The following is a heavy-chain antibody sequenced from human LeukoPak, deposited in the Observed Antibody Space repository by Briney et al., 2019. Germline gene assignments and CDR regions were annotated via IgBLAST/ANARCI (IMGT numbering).Heavy chain of an antibody. D-gene: IGHD3-3*01. Sequence: GGPLRLSCAGSGFNFSSFVMTWVRQAPGKGLEWVSSVSASGRGTYYADSVKGRFTISRDNSKNTLYLQVNSLRAEDTAVYHCAKKSPIFGVVIPLFDYWGQGTLVSVSS. CDR2: VSASGRGT. CDR3: AKKSPIFGVVIPLFDY. J-gene: IGHJ4*02. CDR1: GFNFSSFV. V-gene: IGHV3-23*01.